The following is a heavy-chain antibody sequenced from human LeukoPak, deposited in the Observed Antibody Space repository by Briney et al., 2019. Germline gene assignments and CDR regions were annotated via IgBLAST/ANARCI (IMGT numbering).Heavy chain of an antibody. CDR3: ARHVGYCSGRSCYGVAFDI. Sequence: PSETLSVTCTGSGGSISSYYWSWIRQPPGKGLEWIEYIYYSGSTKYNPSLKSRVTISVDTSKDQFSLKLSSVTAADTAVYYCARHVGYCSGRSCYGVAFDIWGQGTMVTVSS. CDR2: IYYSGST. CDR1: GGSISSYY. V-gene: IGHV4-59*08. J-gene: IGHJ3*02. D-gene: IGHD2-15*01.